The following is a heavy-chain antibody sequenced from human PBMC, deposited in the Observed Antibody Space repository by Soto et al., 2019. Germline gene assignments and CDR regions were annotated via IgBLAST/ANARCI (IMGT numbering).Heavy chain of an antibody. CDR3: ARRVVGATLHYYYYYGMDV. D-gene: IGHD1-26*01. J-gene: IGHJ6*02. V-gene: IGHV5-10-1*01. CDR1: GYSFTSYW. Sequence: ESLKISCKVSGYSFTSYWISWVRQMPGKGLEWMGRIDPSDSYTNYSPSFQGHVTISADKSISTAYLQWSSLKASDTAMYYCARRVVGATLHYYYYYGMDVWGQGTTVTAP. CDR2: IDPSDSYT.